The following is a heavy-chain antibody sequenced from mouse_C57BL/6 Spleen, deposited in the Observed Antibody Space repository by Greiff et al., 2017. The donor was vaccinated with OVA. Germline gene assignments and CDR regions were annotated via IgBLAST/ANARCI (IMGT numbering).Heavy chain of an antibody. V-gene: IGHV1-52*01. D-gene: IGHD2-4*01. J-gene: IGHJ1*03. CDR1: GYTFTSYW. Sequence: VKLQQPGAELVRPGSSVKLSCKASGYTFTSYWMHWVKQRPIQGLEWIGNIDPSDSETHYNQKFKDKATLTVDKSSSTAYMQLSSLTSEDSAVYYCARRGGYDYDGSYWYFDVWGTGTTVTVSS. CDR2: IDPSDSET. CDR3: ARRGGYDYDGSYWYFDV.